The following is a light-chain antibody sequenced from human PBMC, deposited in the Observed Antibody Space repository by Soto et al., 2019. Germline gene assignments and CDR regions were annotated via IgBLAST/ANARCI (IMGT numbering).Light chain of an antibody. CDR2: DAS. CDR3: QQRSNWPPP. CDR1: QSVSSY. J-gene: IGKJ2*01. Sequence: EIVLTQSPATLSLSPGERATLSCRASQSVSSYLAWYQQKPGQAPRLLIYDASNRATGIPARFSGSGSGTDFTLTISSLDPEDFAVYYCQQRSNWPPPFGQGTKLQIK. V-gene: IGKV3-11*01.